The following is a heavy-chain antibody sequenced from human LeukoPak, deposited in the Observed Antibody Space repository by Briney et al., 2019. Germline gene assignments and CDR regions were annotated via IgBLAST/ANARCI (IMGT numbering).Heavy chain of an antibody. D-gene: IGHD6-25*01. CDR1: GYTFTSYA. CDR2: INTNTGSP. Sequence: ASVKVSCKASGYTFTSYAMNWVRQAPGQGLEWMGYINTNTGSPTYAQGFTGRFVFSLDTSVSTAYLQISSLKAEDTAVLYCARLSPQRGGNYYMDVWGKGTTVTVSS. J-gene: IGHJ6*03. V-gene: IGHV7-4-1*02. CDR3: ARLSPQRGGNYYMDV.